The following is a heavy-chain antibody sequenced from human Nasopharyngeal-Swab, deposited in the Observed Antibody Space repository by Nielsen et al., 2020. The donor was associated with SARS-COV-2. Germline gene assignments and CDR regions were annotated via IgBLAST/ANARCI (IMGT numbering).Heavy chain of an antibody. CDR2: IYYSGST. V-gene: IGHV4-59*01. CDR1: GGSISSYY. J-gene: IGHJ6*03. D-gene: IGHD3-16*01. CDR3: ARGFMYYMDV. Sequence: SETLSLTCTVSGGSISSYYWSWIRQPPGKGLEWIGYIYYSGSTHYNPSLKSRVTISVDTSKNQFSLKLSSVTAADTAVYYCARGFMYYMDVWGKGTTVTVSS.